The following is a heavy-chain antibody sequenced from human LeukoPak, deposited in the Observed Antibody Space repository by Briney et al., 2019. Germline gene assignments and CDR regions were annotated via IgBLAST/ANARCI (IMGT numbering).Heavy chain of an antibody. D-gene: IGHD2-15*01. V-gene: IGHV3-23*01. CDR1: GFTFSEFG. Sequence: GGSLRLSCAVSGFTFSEFGMSWVRQAPAKGLEWVSTISSSGDDTNYAHSVKGRFTMSRDNSKNTVFLQKNSLRAEDTAVYYCARVECGGGGCFHYYGMDVWGQGTTVTVSS. CDR2: ISSSGDDT. J-gene: IGHJ6*02. CDR3: ARVECGGGGCFHYYGMDV.